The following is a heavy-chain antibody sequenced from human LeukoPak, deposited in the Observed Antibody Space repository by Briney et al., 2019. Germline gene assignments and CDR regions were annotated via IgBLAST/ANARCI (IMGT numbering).Heavy chain of an antibody. CDR1: GFTFSSYA. V-gene: IGHV3-23*01. Sequence: PGGSLRLSCAASGFTFSSYAMSWVRQAPGKGLEWVSAISGSGGSTYYADSVKGRFTISRDNSKNTLYLQMNSLRAEDTAVYYCAKPQEDIVLMVYASYYFDYWGQGTLVTVSS. J-gene: IGHJ4*02. CDR3: AKPQEDIVLMVYASYYFDY. CDR2: ISGSGGST. D-gene: IGHD2-8*01.